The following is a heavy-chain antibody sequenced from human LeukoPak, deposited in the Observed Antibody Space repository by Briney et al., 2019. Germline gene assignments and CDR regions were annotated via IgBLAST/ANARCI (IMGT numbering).Heavy chain of an antibody. D-gene: IGHD1-26*01. CDR2: ISSSSSTI. J-gene: IGHJ4*02. CDR3: ARDPPASGSHNGFGP. V-gene: IGHV3-48*04. Sequence: GGSLRLSCAASGFNFSSYSMNWVRQAPGKGLEWVSYISSSSSTIYYADSVKGRFTISRDNAKNSLYLQMNSLRAEDTAVYYCARDPPASGSHNGFGPWGQGTLVTVSS. CDR1: GFNFSSYS.